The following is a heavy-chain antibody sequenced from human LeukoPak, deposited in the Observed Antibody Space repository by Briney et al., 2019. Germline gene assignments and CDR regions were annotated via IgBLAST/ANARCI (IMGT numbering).Heavy chain of an antibody. Sequence: GESLKISCKGSGYSFTSYWIGWVRQMPGKGLEWMGIIYHGDSDTRYSPSFQGQVTISADNSISTAYLQWSSLKASDTAMYYCARSTDSSGYYDLWDYWGQGTLVTVSS. CDR1: GYSFTSYW. CDR3: ARSTDSSGYYDLWDY. V-gene: IGHV5-51*01. CDR2: IYHGDSDT. J-gene: IGHJ4*02. D-gene: IGHD3-22*01.